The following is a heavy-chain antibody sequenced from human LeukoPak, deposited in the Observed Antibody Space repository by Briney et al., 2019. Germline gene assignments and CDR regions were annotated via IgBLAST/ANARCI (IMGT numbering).Heavy chain of an antibody. Sequence: PGGSLRLSCVLSGLTFSDAWMSWVRQAPGKGLEWVANIHQDGSEKYYVDSVKGRFTISRDNAKNSLFLQMNSLRAEDTAVYYCARDSYRALEYWGQGTLVTVSS. V-gene: IGHV3-7*01. CDR2: IHQDGSEK. J-gene: IGHJ4*02. CDR3: ARDSYRALEY. D-gene: IGHD1-14*01. CDR1: GLTFSDAW.